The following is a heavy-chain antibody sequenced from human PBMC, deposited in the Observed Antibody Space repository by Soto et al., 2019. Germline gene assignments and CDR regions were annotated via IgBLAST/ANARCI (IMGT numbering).Heavy chain of an antibody. J-gene: IGHJ4*02. CDR2: MYYSGGT. D-gene: IGHD1-1*01. CDR1: GGSVSSGSYY. V-gene: IGHV4-61*01. CDR3: AAGWNPRPLDY. Sequence: QVQLQESGPGLVKPSETLSLTCTVSGGSVSSGSYYWSWIRQPPGKGLEWIGYMYYSGGTTQNPSLKRRVTISVDTSKNQFSLKLISMSAADTAVYYCAAGWNPRPLDYWGQGTLVTVSS.